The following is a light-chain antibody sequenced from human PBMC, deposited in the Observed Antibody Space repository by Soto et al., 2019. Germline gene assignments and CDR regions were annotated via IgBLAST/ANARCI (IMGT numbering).Light chain of an antibody. CDR3: QTWGTDIVV. Sequence: QLVLTQSPSASASLGASVKLTCTLSSGHSSYAIAWHQQQPEKGPRYLMKLNSDGSHSKGDGIPDRFSGSSSGAERYLTISSLQPEDEADYYCQTWGTDIVVFGGGTKLTVL. CDR2: LNSDGSH. J-gene: IGLJ2*01. CDR1: SGHSSYA. V-gene: IGLV4-69*01.